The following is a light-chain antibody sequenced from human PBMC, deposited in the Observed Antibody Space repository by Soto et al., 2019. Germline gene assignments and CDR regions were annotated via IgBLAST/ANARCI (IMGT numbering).Light chain of an antibody. CDR3: HRYGSSPQDT. Sequence: EIVLTQSPGTLSLSPGERATLSCRASQSVSSSYLAWYQQKPGQAPRLLIYGASSRATGIPDRFSGSGSGKAFTLTISRLEPEDCAVYFCHRYGSSPQDTFDQRTKLEIK. V-gene: IGKV3-20*01. CDR1: QSVSSSY. J-gene: IGKJ2*01. CDR2: GAS.